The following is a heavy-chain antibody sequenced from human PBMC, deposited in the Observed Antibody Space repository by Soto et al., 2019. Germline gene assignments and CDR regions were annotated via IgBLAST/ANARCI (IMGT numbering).Heavy chain of an antibody. CDR3: ARGCAEPSYYYYYMDV. J-gene: IGHJ6*03. D-gene: IGHD2-8*01. V-gene: IGHV1-69*02. Sequence: QVQLVQSGAEVKKPGSSVKVSCKASGGTFSSYTISWVRQAPGQGLEWMGRIIPILGIANYAQKFQGRVTMTADKSTSTAYMELSSLRSEDTAVYYCARGCAEPSYYYYYMDVWGKGTTVTVSS. CDR1: GGTFSSYT. CDR2: IIPILGIA.